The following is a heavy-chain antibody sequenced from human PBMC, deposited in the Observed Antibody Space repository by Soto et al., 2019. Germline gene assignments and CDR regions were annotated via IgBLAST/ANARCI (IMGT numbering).Heavy chain of an antibody. Sequence: SETLSLTCSLYDGSFSDYYWGWIRQSPGKGLEWIGEISHSGSTNYTPSLKSRVTISIDASKNQFSLKLTSVTAAGTAVYYCARGLRASFGVRLSYYYYGIDVWGQVTTVTVSS. CDR3: ARGLRASFGVRLSYYYYGIDV. J-gene: IGHJ6*02. D-gene: IGHD3-10*01. CDR1: DGSFSDYY. CDR2: ISHSGST. V-gene: IGHV4-34*01.